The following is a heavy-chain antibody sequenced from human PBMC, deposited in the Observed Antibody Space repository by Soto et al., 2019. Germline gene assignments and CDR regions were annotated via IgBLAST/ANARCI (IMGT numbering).Heavy chain of an antibody. CDR2: ISDDGSKK. V-gene: IGHV3-30*18. CDR1: GFTLSSYG. CDR3: AKVGDVYNSFFDY. D-gene: IGHD1-26*01. J-gene: IGHJ4*02. Sequence: QVQLVESGGGVVQPGRSLRLSCAAAGFTLSSYGMHWVRQAPGKGLEWVAVISDDGSKKYYADSVKGRFSISGDNPKNTLFLQMNSLRVEDTAVYYCAKVGDVYNSFFDYWGQGTLVTVSS.